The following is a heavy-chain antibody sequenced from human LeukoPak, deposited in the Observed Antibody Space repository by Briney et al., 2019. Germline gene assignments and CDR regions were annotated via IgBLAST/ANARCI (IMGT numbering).Heavy chain of an antibody. CDR2: IGDDDGGT. D-gene: IGHD2-15*01. J-gene: IGHJ5*02. V-gene: IGHV3-23*01. CDR1: GFTFSAYA. CDR3: VRTQLGYCSGGSCEDWFDP. Sequence: PGGSLRLSCTASGFTFSAYAMTWVRQAPGKGLEWVSAIGDDDGGTHYADSVRGRFAISRDNSRNTLYLQMNSLRAEDTAVYYCVRTQLGYCSGGSCEDWFDPWGQGTLVTVSS.